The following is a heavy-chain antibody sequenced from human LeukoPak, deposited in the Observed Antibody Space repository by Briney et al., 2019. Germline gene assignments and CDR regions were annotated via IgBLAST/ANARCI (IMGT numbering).Heavy chain of an antibody. CDR3: ARAGSGRGFDY. D-gene: IGHD1-26*01. CDR2: ISYDGSNK. V-gene: IGHV3-30-3*01. J-gene: IGHJ4*02. Sequence: GGSLTLSCAASGFTFSSYAMHWGRQAPGKGLVWVAVISYDGSNKYYADSVKGRFTISRDNSKNTLYLQMHSLRAEATAVYYCARAGSGRGFDYWGQGTLVTVSS. CDR1: GFTFSSYA.